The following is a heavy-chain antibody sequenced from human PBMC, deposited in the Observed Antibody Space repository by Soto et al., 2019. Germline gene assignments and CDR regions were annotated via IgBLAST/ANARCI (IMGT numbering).Heavy chain of an antibody. J-gene: IGHJ6*02. CDR3: ARASIGEASGWYDVGYYYYNGMDV. CDR2: INHSGST. CDR1: GGSFSGYY. Sequence: LFLTCAVYGGSFSGYYWSWIRQPPGKGLEWIGEINHSGSTNYNPSLKSRVTISVDTSKNQFSLKLSSVTAADTAVYYCARASIGEASGWYDVGYYYYNGMDVWGQGTTVTVSS. D-gene: IGHD6-19*01. V-gene: IGHV4-34*01.